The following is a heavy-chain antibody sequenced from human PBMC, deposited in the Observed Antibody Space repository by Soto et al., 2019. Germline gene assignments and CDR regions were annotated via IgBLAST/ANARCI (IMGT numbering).Heavy chain of an antibody. CDR3: AKDRSSVSYWYFDL. CDR2: ISWNSGRI. D-gene: IGHD6-19*01. CDR1: GLTFDDYA. Sequence: GGSLRLSCAASGLTFDDYAMYWVRQVPGKGLEWVSGISWNSGRIDYADSVKGRFTISRDNAKNSLYLQMNSLRAEDTALYYCAKDRSSVSYWYFDLWGRGTLVTVSS. J-gene: IGHJ2*01. V-gene: IGHV3-9*01.